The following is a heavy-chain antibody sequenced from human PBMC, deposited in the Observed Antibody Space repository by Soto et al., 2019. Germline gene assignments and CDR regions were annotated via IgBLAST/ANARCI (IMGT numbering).Heavy chain of an antibody. V-gene: IGHV4-39*01. CDR1: GGSFSSSTYY. Sequence: PSETLSLTCTVSGGSFSSSTYYWGWIRQPPGKGLEWIGSMYSGGNTYYNPSLKSRVTVSVDTSKNHFSLKLTSMTAADTAMYYCARQPYDSTGYYYGAWGQGTLVTVSS. CDR3: ARQPYDSTGYYYGA. J-gene: IGHJ5*02. CDR2: MYSGGNT. D-gene: IGHD3-22*01.